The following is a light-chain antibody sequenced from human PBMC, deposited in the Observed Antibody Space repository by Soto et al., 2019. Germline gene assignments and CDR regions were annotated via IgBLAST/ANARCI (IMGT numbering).Light chain of an antibody. V-gene: IGKV1-12*01. CDR3: QQTKSFPHS. CDR1: QDVSPW. J-gene: IGKJ2*01. Sequence: DIQMTQSPSSVSASVGDRVTISCRASQDVSPWLAWYRQKPGKGPDLLIYAVSILQSGVPSRFSGRVSGTDFTLTISSLLPEDFATYYCQQTKSFPHSFGQGTKLESK. CDR2: AVS.